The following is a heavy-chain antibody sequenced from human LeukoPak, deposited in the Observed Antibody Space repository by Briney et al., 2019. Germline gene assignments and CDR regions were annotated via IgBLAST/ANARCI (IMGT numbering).Heavy chain of an antibody. Sequence: GESLKISCKGSGYSFTSYWIGWVRQMSGKGLEWMGIIYPGDSDTRYSPSFQGRVTISADKSIKTAYLQWSSLKASDTAIYYCARRGGGSSGGFYFDYWGQGSLVTISS. CDR1: GYSFTSYW. CDR3: ARRGGGSSGGFYFDY. CDR2: IYPGDSDT. V-gene: IGHV5-51*01. D-gene: IGHD2-15*01. J-gene: IGHJ4*02.